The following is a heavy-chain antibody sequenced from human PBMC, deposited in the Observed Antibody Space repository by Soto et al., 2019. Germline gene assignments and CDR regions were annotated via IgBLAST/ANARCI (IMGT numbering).Heavy chain of an antibody. V-gene: IGHV1-58*01. J-gene: IGHJ5*02. D-gene: IGHD6-19*01. CDR2: IDVDSGNA. CDR3: AREYTLAVAGPGTLGP. CDR1: GFTFSSSA. Sequence: SVKVSCKTSGFTFSSSAVHWVRQARGQGLQWIGWIDVDSGNANYAQMLQGRITMSTDISTSTAYMELRSLRPDDTAVYYCAREYTLAVAGPGTLGPWGPGTLVTDSS.